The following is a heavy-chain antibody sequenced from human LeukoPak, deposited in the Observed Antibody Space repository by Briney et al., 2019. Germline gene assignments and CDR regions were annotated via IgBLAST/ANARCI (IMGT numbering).Heavy chain of an antibody. Sequence: SETLSLTCTVSGYSISSGYYWGWIRRPPGKGLEWIGSIYHSGSTYYNPSLKSRVTISVDTSKNQFSLKLSSVTAADTAVYYCARGDILTGYFPFDYWGQGTLVTVSS. CDR1: GYSISSGYY. J-gene: IGHJ4*02. V-gene: IGHV4-38-2*02. CDR3: ARGDILTGYFPFDY. CDR2: IYHSGST. D-gene: IGHD3-9*01.